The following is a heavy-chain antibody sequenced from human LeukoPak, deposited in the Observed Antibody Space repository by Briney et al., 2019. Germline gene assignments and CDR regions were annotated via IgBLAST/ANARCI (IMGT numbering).Heavy chain of an antibody. V-gene: IGHV4-39*01. Sequence: SETLSLTCTVSGDSISSSNSYWSWIRQPPGKGLEWIGSIYYSGNTYYNASLKSRVSISVDTSKNQFSLKLSSVTAADTAVYYCARVIGDSSGYYPEPFDYWGQGTLVTVSS. CDR1: GDSISSSNSY. D-gene: IGHD3-22*01. J-gene: IGHJ4*02. CDR2: IYYSGNT. CDR3: ARVIGDSSGYYPEPFDY.